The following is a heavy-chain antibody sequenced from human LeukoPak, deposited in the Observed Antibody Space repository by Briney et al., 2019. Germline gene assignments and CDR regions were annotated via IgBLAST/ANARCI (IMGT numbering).Heavy chain of an antibody. D-gene: IGHD6-19*01. Sequence: SETLSLTCTVSGGSISSYYWSWIRQPPGKGLEWIGYIYYSGSTNYNPSLKSRVTISVDTSKNQFSLKLSSVTAADTAVYYCARLRSGWYLNWFDPWGQGTLVTVSS. J-gene: IGHJ5*02. CDR2: IYYSGST. CDR1: GGSISSYY. V-gene: IGHV4-59*08. CDR3: ARLRSGWYLNWFDP.